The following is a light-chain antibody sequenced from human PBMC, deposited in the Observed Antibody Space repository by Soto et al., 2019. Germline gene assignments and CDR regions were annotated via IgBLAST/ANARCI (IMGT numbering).Light chain of an antibody. J-gene: IGKJ4*01. CDR3: QQYDTLPPLT. V-gene: IGKV1-5*03. Sequence: DIQMTQSPSTLSASVGDRVTITCRASQSISSWLAWYQQTPGKAPKLLIYKASTLESGVPSRFSGSGSGTDFTFTISSLQPEDLATYFCQQYDTLPPLTFGGGTRVEIK. CDR1: QSISSW. CDR2: KAS.